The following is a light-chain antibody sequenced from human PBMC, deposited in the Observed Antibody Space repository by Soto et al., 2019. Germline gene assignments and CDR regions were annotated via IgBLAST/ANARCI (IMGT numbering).Light chain of an antibody. V-gene: IGKV3-20*01. CDR2: GAS. Sequence: THSPSTVSVSQGERATLSCTASHYIYSNVAWFQQRPGEAPRLLIYGASNRATGIPDRFSGSGSGTDFTLTISRLEPEDFAVYYCHQYGSSSLTCGQGTKV. CDR3: HQYGSSSLT. CDR1: HYIYSN. J-gene: IGKJ1*01.